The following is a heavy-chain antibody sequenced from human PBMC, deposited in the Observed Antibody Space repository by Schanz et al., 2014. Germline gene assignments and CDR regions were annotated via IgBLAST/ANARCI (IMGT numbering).Heavy chain of an antibody. Sequence: EVQLVESRGVLVQPGGSLRLSCAASGFTVSVSSNDMSWVRQAPGKGLEWVSSISGGSTYYADSRKGRFTISRDNSKNTLHLQMNSLRAGDTAVYYCAKDGRLPYYGTGSDFDYWGQGTLVAVSS. CDR1: GFTVSVSSND. CDR3: AKDGRLPYYGTGSDFDY. CDR2: ISGGST. V-gene: IGHV3-66*01. J-gene: IGHJ4*02. D-gene: IGHD3-22*01.